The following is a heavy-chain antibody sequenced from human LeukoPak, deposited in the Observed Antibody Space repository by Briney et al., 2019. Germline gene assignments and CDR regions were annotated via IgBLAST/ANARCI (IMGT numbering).Heavy chain of an antibody. D-gene: IGHD2-2*01. CDR3: ARGGKELGYCSSTSCRNWFDP. V-gene: IGHV3-7*01. CDR2: IKQDGSEK. J-gene: IGHJ5*02. CDR1: GFTFSSYW. Sequence: GGSLRLSCAASGFTFSSYWMSWVRQAPGKGLEWVANIKQDGSEKYYVDSVKGRFTISRDNAKNPLYLQMNRLRAEDTAVYYCARGGKELGYCSSTSCRNWFDPWGQGTLVTVSS.